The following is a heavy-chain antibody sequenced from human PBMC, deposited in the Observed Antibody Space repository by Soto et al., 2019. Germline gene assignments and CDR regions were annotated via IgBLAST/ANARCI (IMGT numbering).Heavy chain of an antibody. CDR1: GFTVSSNS. CDR3: ARFTVTKGVDI. V-gene: IGHV3-53*04. D-gene: IGHD4-17*01. Sequence: EVQLVESGGGLVQPGGSLRLSCAASGFTVSSNSMSWVRQAPGKGLEWVSVIYSDGTTNYADSVKGRFTISRHNSKNTLYLQMNSLRAEDTAVYYCARFTVTKGVDIWGQGTMVTVSS. CDR2: IYSDGTT. J-gene: IGHJ3*02.